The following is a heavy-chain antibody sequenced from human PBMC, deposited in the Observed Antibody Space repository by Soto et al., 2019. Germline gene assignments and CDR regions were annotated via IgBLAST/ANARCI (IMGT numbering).Heavy chain of an antibody. CDR3: AQKQGGGSYTPSDC. CDR1: GFTFSSYA. J-gene: IGHJ4*01. V-gene: IGHV3-23*01. D-gene: IGHD1-26*01. CDR2: LSVSGGST. Sequence: EVQLLESGGGLVQPGGSLRLSCAASGFTFSSYAMSWVRQAPGKGLEWFSGLSVSGGSTYYADSVKGRFTISRDNSRDTLYLQRNSLGAEDAAICYCAQKQGGGSYTPSDCWDKVNMVTVSS.